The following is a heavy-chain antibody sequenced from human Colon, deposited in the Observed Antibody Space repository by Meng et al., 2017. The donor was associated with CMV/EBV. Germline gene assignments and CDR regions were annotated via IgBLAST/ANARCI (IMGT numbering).Heavy chain of an antibody. D-gene: IGHD6-13*01. Sequence: QVQLERAGTEVKKPAASEKFSSKTFGYTFTANHLHWVRQAPGQGLEWMGWIYPQDGGTYFAQKFQDRVTLTRDTSITTAYMELSGLTSDDTAIYYCVRESWYFDFWGEGTLVTVSS. J-gene: IGHJ4*02. V-gene: IGHV1-2*02. CDR2: IYPQDGGT. CDR1: GYTFTANH. CDR3: VRESWYFDF.